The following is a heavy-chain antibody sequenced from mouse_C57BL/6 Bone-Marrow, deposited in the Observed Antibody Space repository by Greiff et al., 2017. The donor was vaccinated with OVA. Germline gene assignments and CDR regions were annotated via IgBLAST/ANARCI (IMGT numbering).Heavy chain of an antibody. CDR1: GFTFSNYW. V-gene: IGHV6-3*01. D-gene: IGHD3-2*02. J-gene: IGHJ3*01. CDR3: TGQLRWLAY. Sequence: EVQLVESGGGLVQPGGSMKLSCVASGFTFSNYWMNWVRQSPEKGLEWVAQIRLKSDNYATHYAESVKGRFTISRDDSKSSVYLQMNNLRAEDTEIYYCTGQLRWLAYWGQGTLVTVSA. CDR2: IRLKSDNYAT.